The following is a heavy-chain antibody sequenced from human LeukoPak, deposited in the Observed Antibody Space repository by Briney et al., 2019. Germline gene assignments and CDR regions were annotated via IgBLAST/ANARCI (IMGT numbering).Heavy chain of an antibody. CDR1: GYSFTSYW. V-gene: IGHV5-51*01. CDR3: ARTYYYDSSGYDAFDI. J-gene: IGHJ3*02. D-gene: IGHD3-22*01. CDR2: IYPGDSDT. Sequence: GESLKISCKTSGYSFTSYWIGWVRQMPGKGLEWMGIIYPGDSDTRYSPSFQGQVTISADKSISTAYLQWSSLKASDTAMYHCARTYYYDSSGYDAFDIWGQGTMVTVSS.